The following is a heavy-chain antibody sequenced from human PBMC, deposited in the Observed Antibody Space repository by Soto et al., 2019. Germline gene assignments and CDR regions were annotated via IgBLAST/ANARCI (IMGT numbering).Heavy chain of an antibody. Sequence: QVQLVQSGAEVKKPGCSVMVSCKASGGTFSGYGISWVRQDPGQGLEWMGGIIPSFDTAKNAQKFQGRVTLTADKSTSTAYMVVSSLRSEDTAVYYCARDPARSSNRWRVRQFAYGDYYRMDVWAQGTTVTV. V-gene: IGHV1-69*06. CDR2: IIPSFDTA. CDR1: GGTFSGYG. CDR3: ARDPARSSNRWRVRQFAYGDYYRMDV. D-gene: IGHD2-2*01. J-gene: IGHJ6*02.